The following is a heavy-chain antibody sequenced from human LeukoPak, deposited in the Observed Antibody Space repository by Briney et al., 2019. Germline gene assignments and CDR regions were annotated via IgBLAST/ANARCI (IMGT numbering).Heavy chain of an antibody. J-gene: IGHJ6*03. D-gene: IGHD5-18*01. CDR3: ARGVQLDYYYYYMDV. V-gene: IGHV1-69*05. CDR2: IIPIFGTA. CDR1: GGTFSSYA. Sequence: ASVKVSCKASGGTFSSYAISWVRQAPGQGLEWMGRIIPIFGTANYAQKFQGGVTITTDESTSTAYMELSSLRSEDAAVYYCARGVQLDYYYYYMDVWGKGTTVTVSS.